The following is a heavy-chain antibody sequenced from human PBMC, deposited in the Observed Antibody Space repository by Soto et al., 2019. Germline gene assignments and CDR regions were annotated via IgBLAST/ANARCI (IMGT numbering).Heavy chain of an antibody. CDR1: GGTFSSYA. CDR3: ARGGSGSPFGFDY. Sequence: SVKVSCKASGGTFSSYAISWVRQAPGQGLEWMGGIIPIFGTANYAQKFQGRVTITADESTSTAYMEPSSLRSEDTAVYYCARGGSGSPFGFDYWGQGTLVTVSS. CDR2: IIPIFGTA. J-gene: IGHJ4*02. V-gene: IGHV1-69*13. D-gene: IGHD1-26*01.